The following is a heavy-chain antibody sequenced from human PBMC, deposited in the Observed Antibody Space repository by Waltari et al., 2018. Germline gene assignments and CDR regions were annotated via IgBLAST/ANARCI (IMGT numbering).Heavy chain of an antibody. CDR2: ISTDGSTT. V-gene: IGHV3-74*01. D-gene: IGHD3-16*01. CDR1: GFIFRDYW. CDR3: ARSPGGKYDY. J-gene: IGHJ4*02. Sequence: EVQLVESGGDLVQPGGSLRLSCAASGFIFRDYWMHWVRQPPGKGLVWVSRISTDGSTTTYADSVKGRFTISRDNAKNTLYLQMNSLRAEDTAVYYCARSPGGKYDYWGQGTLVTVSS.